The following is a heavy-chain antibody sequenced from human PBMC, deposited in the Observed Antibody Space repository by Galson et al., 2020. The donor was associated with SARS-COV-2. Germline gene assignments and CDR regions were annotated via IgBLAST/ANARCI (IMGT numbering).Heavy chain of an antibody. D-gene: IGHD5-18*01. CDR3: AKEEHTYGHYYYLDS. J-gene: IGHJ4*02. Sequence: GGSLRLSCAASGFPFSAYAMTWVRQAPGQGLEWVSGMSASGIDTFYADAMKGRFSISRDNSRNTLYLQMNSLRAEDTAIYFCAKEEHTYGHYYYLDSWGQGTLVTVSS. CDR1: GFPFSAYA. V-gene: IGHV3-23*01. CDR2: MSASGIDT.